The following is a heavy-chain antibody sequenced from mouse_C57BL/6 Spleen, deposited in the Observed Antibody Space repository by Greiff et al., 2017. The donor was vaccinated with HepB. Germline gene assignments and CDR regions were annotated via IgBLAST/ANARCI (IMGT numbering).Heavy chain of an antibody. CDR3: ARTPITTVVATPYWYFDV. CDR2: INPYNGDT. CDR1: GYSFTGYF. J-gene: IGHJ1*03. V-gene: IGHV1-20*01. D-gene: IGHD1-1*01. Sequence: VQLKESGPELVKPGDSVKISCKASGYSFTGYFMNWVMQSHGKSLEWIGRINPYNGDTFYNQKFKGKATLTVDKSSSTAHMELRSLTSEDSAVYYCARTPITTVVATPYWYFDVWGTGTTVTVSS.